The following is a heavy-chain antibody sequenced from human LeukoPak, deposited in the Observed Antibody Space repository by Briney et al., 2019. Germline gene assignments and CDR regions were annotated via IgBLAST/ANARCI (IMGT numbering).Heavy chain of an antibody. V-gene: IGHV3-23*01. CDR1: GFTFNTYA. CDR3: AKDLQRWIQLPDY. J-gene: IGHJ4*02. Sequence: GGSLRLSCAASGFTFNTYAMTWVRQAPGMGLEWVSGTSGSGSNAYYADSVKGRFTISRDNSKNTLYLQMNSLRAEDTAVYYCAKDLQRWIQLPDYWGQGTLVTVSS. D-gene: IGHD5-18*01. CDR2: TSGSGSNA.